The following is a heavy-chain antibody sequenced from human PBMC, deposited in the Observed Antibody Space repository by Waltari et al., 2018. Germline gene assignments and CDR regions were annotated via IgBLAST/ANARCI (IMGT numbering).Heavy chain of an antibody. CDR2: IYHSGST. J-gene: IGHJ5*02. Sequence: QVQLQESGPGLVKPSETLSLTCAVSGYSISSGYYWGWIRQPPGKGLEWIGSIYHSGSTYYNPSLKSRVTRSVDTSKNQFSLKLSSVTAADTAVYYCARDMVRGVIAFNWFDPWGQGTLVTVSS. CDR3: ARDMVRGVIAFNWFDP. CDR1: GYSISSGYY. V-gene: IGHV4-38-2*02. D-gene: IGHD3-10*01.